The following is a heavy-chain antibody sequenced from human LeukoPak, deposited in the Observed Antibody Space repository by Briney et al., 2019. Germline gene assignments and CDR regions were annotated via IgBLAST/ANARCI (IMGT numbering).Heavy chain of an antibody. D-gene: IGHD6-19*01. J-gene: IGHJ4*02. CDR2: IRDSGTST. Sequence: GGSLRLSCAASGFTFISYAMSWVRQAPGKGLEWVSAIRDSGTSTFYADSVKGRFIISRDNSKNTLYLQMSSLRAEDTAVYYCAKGYSSGWRGALDYWGQGTLVTVSS. V-gene: IGHV3-23*01. CDR3: AKGYSSGWRGALDY. CDR1: GFTFISYA.